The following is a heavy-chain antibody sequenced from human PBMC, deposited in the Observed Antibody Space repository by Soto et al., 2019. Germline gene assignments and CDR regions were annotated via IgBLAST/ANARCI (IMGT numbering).Heavy chain of an antibody. V-gene: IGHV4-31*03. CDR3: ARAVSGYGMDV. Sequence: QGQLQESGPGLVKPSQTLSLTCTVSGGSISSGGYYWSWIRQHPGKGLEWIGYIYYSGSTYYNPYLKSRGTITVDTSKNQFSLKLSSVTAADTAVYYCARAVSGYGMDVWGQGTTVTVSS. CDR1: GGSISSGGYY. D-gene: IGHD1-26*01. CDR2: IYYSGST. J-gene: IGHJ6*02.